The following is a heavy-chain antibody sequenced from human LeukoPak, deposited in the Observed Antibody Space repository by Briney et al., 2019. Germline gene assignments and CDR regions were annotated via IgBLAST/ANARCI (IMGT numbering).Heavy chain of an antibody. V-gene: IGHV4-59*01. CDR2: ISYSGST. Sequence: SETLSLTCTVSGGFISSYYWSWIRQPPGKGLEWIGYISYSGSTNYNPSLKSRVSISVGTSKNQFSLKLGSVTAADTAVYYCERGNWKDASFWFETWGQGTLVTVSS. D-gene: IGHD1-20*01. CDR3: ERGNWKDASFWFET. CDR1: GGFISSYY. J-gene: IGHJ5*02.